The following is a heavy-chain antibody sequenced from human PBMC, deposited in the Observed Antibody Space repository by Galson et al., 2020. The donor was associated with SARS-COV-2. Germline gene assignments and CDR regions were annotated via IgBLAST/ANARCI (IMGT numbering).Heavy chain of an antibody. CDR1: RFTFSNFV. D-gene: IGHD1-26*01. CDR3: ARGPMGGELQLPHYFYGLDV. Sequence: QAGGSLRLSCAASRFTFSNFVLSWVRQVPGGGLEWVSSISGSGRSTNYADSVQGRFTISRDNSRDTLYLQLNSLRGEDTAVYFCARGPMGGELQLPHYFYGLDVWGQGTTVTVSS. CDR2: ISGSGRST. J-gene: IGHJ6*02. V-gene: IGHV3-23*01.